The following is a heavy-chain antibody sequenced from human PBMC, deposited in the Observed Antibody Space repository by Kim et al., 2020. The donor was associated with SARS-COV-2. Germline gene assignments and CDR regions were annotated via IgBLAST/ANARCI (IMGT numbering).Heavy chain of an antibody. V-gene: IGHV2-5*02. CDR2: IFWDDDK. CDR3: AHRPGRGAFDI. CDR1: GFSLTTSGVN. Sequence: SGPTLVKPTQTLTLTCTLSGFSLTTSGVNVGWIRQPPGKALEWLALIFWDDDKRYRSSLKGRLTITKDTSKNQVVLTMTNMDPVDTATYYCAHRPGRGAFDIWGQGTMVTVSS. J-gene: IGHJ3*02.